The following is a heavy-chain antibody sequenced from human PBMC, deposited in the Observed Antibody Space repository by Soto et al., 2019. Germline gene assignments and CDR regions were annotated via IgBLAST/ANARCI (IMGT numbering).Heavy chain of an antibody. CDR2: ISGGGNDR. V-gene: IGHV3-23*01. D-gene: IGHD6-13*01. CDR1: GFTFSSYA. CDR3: ARSLFIASTDTEPFDS. Sequence: GGSLRLSCAASGFTFSSYAMSWVRQAPGKGLEWVSAISGGGNDRFYADSVRGRFTISRDNSRNTLYLHMNSLRAEDTDVHYCARSLFIASTDTEPFDSWGQGT. J-gene: IGHJ4*02.